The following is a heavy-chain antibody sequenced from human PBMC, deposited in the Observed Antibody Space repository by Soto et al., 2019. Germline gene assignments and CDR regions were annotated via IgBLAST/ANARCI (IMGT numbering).Heavy chain of an antibody. D-gene: IGHD3-10*01. J-gene: IGHJ4*02. Sequence: QITLKESGPTLVKPTQTLTLTCTFSGFSLSTSGVGVGWIRQPPGKALEWLAVIYWDDDKRSSSSLKSRLTITKDTSKNQVVLTMNNMDPVDTATYYCAHHPYYGLAPYFFDYWGQGILVTVSS. CDR3: AHHPYYGLAPYFFDY. V-gene: IGHV2-5*02. CDR1: GFSLSTSGVG. CDR2: IYWDDDK.